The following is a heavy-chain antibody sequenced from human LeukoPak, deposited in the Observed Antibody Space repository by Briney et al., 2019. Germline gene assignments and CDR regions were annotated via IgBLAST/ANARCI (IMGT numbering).Heavy chain of an antibody. D-gene: IGHD6-19*01. J-gene: IGHJ4*02. CDR1: GFTFSSFG. V-gene: IGHV3-30*18. CDR2: ISYDGGNK. Sequence: PGGSLSLSCAASGFTFSSFGMHCVRQAPGKGLEWVALISYDGGNKYYADSVKGRFTIFRDNSKNTLYLQMNSLRAEDTAVYYCANDQAGCWGSSGWCPIGYWGQGTLVTVSS. CDR3: ANDQAGCWGSSGWCPIGY.